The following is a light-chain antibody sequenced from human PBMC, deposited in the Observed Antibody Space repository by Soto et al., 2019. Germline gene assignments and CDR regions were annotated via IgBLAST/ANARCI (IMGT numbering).Light chain of an antibody. CDR2: DAS. CDR1: QSIGTW. J-gene: IGKJ1*01. Sequence: DIQMTQSPSTLSASVGGRVTITCRASQSIGTWLAWYQQKPGKAPKLLIYDASSLERGVPSRFSGGGSGTEFTLTITSLQPDDFGTYYCQQHNGHTCLFRQGTKVNIK. V-gene: IGKV1-5*01. CDR3: QQHNGHTCL.